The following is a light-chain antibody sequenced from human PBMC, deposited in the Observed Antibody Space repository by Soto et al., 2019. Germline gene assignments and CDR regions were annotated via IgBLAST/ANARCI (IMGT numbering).Light chain of an antibody. CDR2: KVS. V-gene: IGKV2-30*01. CDR1: QSLVYSDGDTY. J-gene: IGKJ1*01. CDR3: MQGTHWPWT. Sequence: DVVMTQSPLSLPVTLGQPASISCMSAQSLVYSDGDTYLSWFQQRPGQSPRRLIYKVSNRYSGVPDRFSGSGSGTDFTLKISRVEAEDVGVYYCMQGTHWPWTFGPGTKVEVK.